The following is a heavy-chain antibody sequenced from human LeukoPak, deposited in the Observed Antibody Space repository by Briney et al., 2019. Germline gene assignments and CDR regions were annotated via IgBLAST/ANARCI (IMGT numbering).Heavy chain of an antibody. Sequence: GGSLRLSCAASGFTFSSYGMHWVRQAPGKGLEWVAVIWFDGSNKNYADSVKGRFTISRDNSKNTLYLQMNSLRAEDTAVYYCASDSYSPEYFQHWGQGTLVTVSS. J-gene: IGHJ1*01. D-gene: IGHD2-15*01. V-gene: IGHV3-33*08. CDR3: ASDSYSPEYFQH. CDR1: GFTFSSYG. CDR2: IWFDGSNK.